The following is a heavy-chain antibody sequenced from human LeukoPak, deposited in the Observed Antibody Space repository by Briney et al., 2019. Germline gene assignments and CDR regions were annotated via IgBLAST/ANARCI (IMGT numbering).Heavy chain of an antibody. D-gene: IGHD3-10*01. CDR1: GFTLSSYA. V-gene: IGHV3-30*04. Sequence: GGSLRLSCAASGFTLSSYAMHWVRQAPGKGLEWVAVISYDGSNKYYADSVKGRFTISRDNSKNTLYLQMNSLRAEDTALYYCARDGATYYYGSGRTNWFDPWGQGTLVTVSS. J-gene: IGHJ5*02. CDR2: ISYDGSNK. CDR3: ARDGATYYYGSGRTNWFDP.